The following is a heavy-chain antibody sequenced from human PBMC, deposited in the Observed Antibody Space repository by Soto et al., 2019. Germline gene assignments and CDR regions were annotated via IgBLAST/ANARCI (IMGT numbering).Heavy chain of an antibody. V-gene: IGHV1-8*01. D-gene: IGHD3-3*01. CDR3: ARVLSWTSYYDFWSGYHNYYYYGADV. CDR2: MNPNSGNT. CDR1: GYTFTSYD. Sequence: ASVKVSCKASGYTFTSYDINWVRQATGQGLEWMGWMNPNSGNTGYAQKFQGRVTMTRNTSISTAYMELSSLRSEDTAAYYCARVLSWTSYYDFWSGYHNYYYYGADVWGQGTTVTVSS. J-gene: IGHJ6*02.